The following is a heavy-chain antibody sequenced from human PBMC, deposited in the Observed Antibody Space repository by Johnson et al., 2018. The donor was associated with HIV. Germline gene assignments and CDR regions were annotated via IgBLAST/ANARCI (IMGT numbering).Heavy chain of an antibody. CDR1: AFTFSSYG. D-gene: IGHD1-1*01. CDR2: IRYDGSKK. Sequence: QVQLVESGGGVVQPGGSLRLSCAASAFTFSSYGMHWVRQAPGKGLEWVALIRYDGSKKYYADSVQGRFTISRDSSKNTLYLQMNSLRAEDTAVYYCAITSRTDAFDIWGQGTMVTVSS. J-gene: IGHJ3*02. CDR3: AITSRTDAFDI. V-gene: IGHV3-30*02.